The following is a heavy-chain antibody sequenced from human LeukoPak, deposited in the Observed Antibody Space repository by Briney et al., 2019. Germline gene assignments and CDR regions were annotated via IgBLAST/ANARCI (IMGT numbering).Heavy chain of an antibody. V-gene: IGHV3-21*01. CDR2: ISSSSSYI. CDR3: ARDCSGGSCYLAADY. D-gene: IGHD2-15*01. Sequence: GGSLRLSCAASGFTFSSYSMNWVRQAPGKGLEWVSSISSSSSYIYYADSVKGRFTISRDNAKNSLYLQMNSLRAEDTAVYYCARDCSGGSCYLAADYWGQGTLVTVSS. CDR1: GFTFSSYS. J-gene: IGHJ4*02.